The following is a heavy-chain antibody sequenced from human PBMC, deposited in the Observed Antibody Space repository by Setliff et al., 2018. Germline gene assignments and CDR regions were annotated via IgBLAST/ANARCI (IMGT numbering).Heavy chain of an antibody. V-gene: IGHV4-39*07. CDR3: ARESRYYYDNLGTLDY. D-gene: IGHD3-22*01. Sequence: SETLSLTCTVSGGSISSSSYYWGWIRQPPGKGLEWIGSIYYSGSTYYNPSLKSRVTISVDTSKNQLSLKLSSVTAADTAVYYCARESRYYYDNLGTLDYWGQGTLVTVSS. CDR2: IYYSGST. CDR1: GGSISSSSYY. J-gene: IGHJ4*02.